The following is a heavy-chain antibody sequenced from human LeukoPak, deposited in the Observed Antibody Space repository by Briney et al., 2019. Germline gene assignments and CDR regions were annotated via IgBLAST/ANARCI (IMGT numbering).Heavy chain of an antibody. J-gene: IGHJ4*02. Sequence: PGGSLRLSCAASGFTFSSYSMNWVRQAPGKGPEWVSSISSSSSYIYYADSVKGRLTISRDNAKNSLYLQMNSLRAEDTAVYYCARGGAYISAVAGTLDYWGQGTLVTVSS. CDR3: ARGGAYISAVAGTLDY. CDR1: GFTFSSYS. D-gene: IGHD6-19*01. CDR2: ISSSSSYI. V-gene: IGHV3-21*01.